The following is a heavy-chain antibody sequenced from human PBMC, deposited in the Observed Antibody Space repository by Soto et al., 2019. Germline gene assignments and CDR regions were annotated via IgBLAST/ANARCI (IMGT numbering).Heavy chain of an antibody. V-gene: IGHV3-7*01. CDR1: GFTFSSYC. J-gene: IGHJ4*02. CDR2: IKQDGSEK. D-gene: IGHD6-13*01. CDR3: ARGSSSSWYYFDY. Sequence: EVQLVESGGGLVLPGGSLRLSCAASGFTFSSYCMSWVRQAPGKGLEWVANIKQDGSEKYYVDSVKGRFTISRDNAKNSLYLQMNSLRAEDTAVYYCARGSSSSWYYFDYWGQGTLVTVSS.